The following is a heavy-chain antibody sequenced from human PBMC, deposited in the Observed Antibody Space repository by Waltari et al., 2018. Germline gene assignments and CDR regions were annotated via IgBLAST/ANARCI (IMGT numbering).Heavy chain of an antibody. J-gene: IGHJ5*02. CDR3: ARDGRGVNSQFNLFVL. CDR2: VQHDGTEK. CDR1: GFTFSNYW. Sequence: EVQLVESGGGLVQPGGSLRLSCAASGFTFSNYWMNWLRQAPGKGLEWVANVQHDGTEKYYLDSVKGRFTISRDNAKSSLYLQMDSLRAEDTAIYYCARDGRGVNSQFNLFVLWGQGLQVTVSS. D-gene: IGHD2-8*01. V-gene: IGHV3-7*01.